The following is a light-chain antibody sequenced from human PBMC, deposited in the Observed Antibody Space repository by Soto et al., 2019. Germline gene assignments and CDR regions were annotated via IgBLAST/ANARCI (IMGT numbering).Light chain of an antibody. J-gene: IGKJ2*01. CDR3: LHYNNVPFT. CDR1: QDITTH. CDR2: DTS. V-gene: IGKV1-33*01. Sequence: DIQMTQSPSSLSASVGDRVTITSQASQDITTHLNWYQQKPGKAPKLLIYDTSNLETGVPSRFSGGGSGTDFSFTINSLQPEDIATYYCLHYNNVPFTFGQGTKLEI.